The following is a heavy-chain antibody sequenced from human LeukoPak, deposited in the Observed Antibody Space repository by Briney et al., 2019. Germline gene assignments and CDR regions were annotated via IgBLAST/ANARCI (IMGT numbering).Heavy chain of an antibody. CDR1: GYTFTGYY. CDR3: ASATLRCSGGSCYEMDV. CDR2: INPNSGGT. D-gene: IGHD2-15*01. Sequence: ASVKVSCKASGYTFTGYYIHWVRQAPGQGLEWMGWINPNSGGTNYAQKFQGRVTMTRDTSISTAYMELSSLRSEDTAVYYCASATLRCSGGSCYEMDVWGKGTTVTVSS. J-gene: IGHJ6*04. V-gene: IGHV1-2*02.